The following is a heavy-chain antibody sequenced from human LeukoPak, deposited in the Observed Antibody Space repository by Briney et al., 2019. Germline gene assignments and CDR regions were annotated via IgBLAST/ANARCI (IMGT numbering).Heavy chain of an antibody. J-gene: IGHJ4*02. D-gene: IGHD3-22*01. CDR1: GYTFISYG. CDR3: ARSHYYYDSSGYYYADY. V-gene: IGHV1-18*01. CDR2: FSAYNGNT. Sequence: ASVKVSCKASGYTFISYGISWVRQAPGQGLEWMGWFSAYNGNTNYAQTLQRRVTITTDTSTSTAYMELRRLRCDDTAVYYCARSHYYYDSSGYYYADYWGQGTLVTVSS.